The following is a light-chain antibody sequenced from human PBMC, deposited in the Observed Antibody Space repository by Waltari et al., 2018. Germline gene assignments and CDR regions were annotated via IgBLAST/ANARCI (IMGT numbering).Light chain of an antibody. CDR3: HHYYIPPLT. Sequence: DIVLTQSPDSLAVSLGERATINCNSSQSLWPSFNSKTYIAWYQQKPGQPPKLLINWASARGSGVPERFSGSGSETDFTLTISSLQAEDVAVYYCHHYYIPPLTFGQGTRLEIK. J-gene: IGKJ5*01. V-gene: IGKV4-1*01. CDR1: QSLWPSFNSKTY. CDR2: WAS.